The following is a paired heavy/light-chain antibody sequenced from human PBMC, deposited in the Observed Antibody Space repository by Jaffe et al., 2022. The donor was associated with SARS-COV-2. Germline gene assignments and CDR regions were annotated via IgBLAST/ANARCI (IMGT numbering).Heavy chain of an antibody. CDR1: GFTFNDYG. CDR3: ARDCINGRTYDSSAYPVGN. Sequence: QVQLAESGGGVVQPGRSLRLSCAASGFTFNDYGMQWVRQAPGKGLEWVALVWYDGSQKYYADSVKGRFTISRDNSKNTLYLQLNSLTAEDTAVYYCARDCINGRTYDSSAYPVGNWGQGTLVTVSS. CDR2: VWYDGSQK. V-gene: IGHV3-33*01. J-gene: IGHJ4*02. D-gene: IGHD3-22*01.
Light chain of an antibody. CDR1: SGSVSRHNY. V-gene: IGLV8-61*01. CDR3: ALYMSGVIYV. CDR2: STN. J-gene: IGLJ2*01. Sequence: QTVVTQEPSLSVSPGGTVTLTCGLTSGSVSRHNYPSWYQQTPGQAPRTLIYSTNIRSSGVPDRFSGSILGDKAALTITGAQADDDSHYYCALYMSGVIYVFGGGTKLTVL.